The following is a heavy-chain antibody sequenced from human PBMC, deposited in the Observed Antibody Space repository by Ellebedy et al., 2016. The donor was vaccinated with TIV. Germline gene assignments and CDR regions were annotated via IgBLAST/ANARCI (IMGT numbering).Heavy chain of an antibody. CDR2: ISSSGNSI. D-gene: IGHD3-16*01. V-gene: IGHV3-48*03. J-gene: IGHJ4*02. CDR3: ARNWGPL. Sequence: GESLKISCAASGFPFAYYGMHWVRQAPGKGLEWVSYISSSGNSIYYADSVKGRFTISRDNAKNSLYLQMNSLRAEDTAVYYCARNWGPLWGQGTLVTVSS. CDR1: GFPFAYYG.